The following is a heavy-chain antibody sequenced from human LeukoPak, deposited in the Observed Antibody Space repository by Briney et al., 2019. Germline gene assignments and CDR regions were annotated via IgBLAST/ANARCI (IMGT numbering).Heavy chain of an antibody. J-gene: IGHJ4*02. CDR1: GFTFSSYA. V-gene: IGHV3-23*01. CDR2: ISGSGGST. D-gene: IGHD2-21*02. CDR3: AKLRKAYCGGDCPSDY. Sequence: PGRSLRLSCAASGFTFSSYAMHWVRQAPGKGLEWVSAISGSGGSTYYADSVKGRFTISRDNSKNTLYLQMNSLRAEDTAVYYCAKLRKAYCGGDCPSDYWGQGTLVTVSS.